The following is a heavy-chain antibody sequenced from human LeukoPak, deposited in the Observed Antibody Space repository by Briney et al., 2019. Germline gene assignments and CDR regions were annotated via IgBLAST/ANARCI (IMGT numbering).Heavy chain of an antibody. CDR2: IYSGGGT. D-gene: IGHD2-2*02. Sequence: GGSLRLSCAASGFTVSSNYMSWVRQAPGKGLEWVSVIYSGGGTYYADSVKGRFTISRDNSKNTLYLQMNSLRAEDTAVYYCARGKIVVVPAAISYYFDYWGQGTLVTVSS. J-gene: IGHJ4*02. CDR1: GFTVSSNY. V-gene: IGHV3-53*01. CDR3: ARGKIVVVPAAISYYFDY.